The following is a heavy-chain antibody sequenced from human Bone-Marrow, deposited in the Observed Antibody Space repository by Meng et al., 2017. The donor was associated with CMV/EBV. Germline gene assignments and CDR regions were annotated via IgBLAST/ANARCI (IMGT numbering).Heavy chain of an antibody. V-gene: IGHV4-59*01. CDR3: ASSSTTTYYYYGMDV. CDR1: GGSISSYY. J-gene: IGHJ6*02. Sequence: SGTLSLTCTVSGGSISSYYWSWIRQPPGKGLEWIGYIYYSGSTNYNPSLKSRVTISVDTSKNQFSLKLSSVTAADTAVYYCASSSTTTYYYYGMDVWGQGTTVTVSS. CDR2: IYYSGST. D-gene: IGHD1-26*01.